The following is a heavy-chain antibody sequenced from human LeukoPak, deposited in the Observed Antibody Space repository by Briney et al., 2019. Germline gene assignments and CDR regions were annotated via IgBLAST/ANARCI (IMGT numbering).Heavy chain of an antibody. CDR3: ARVLCSGGYCYWDG. Sequence: QPGGSLRLSCAASGFTFSSYSMNWVRQAPGKGLEWVSYTGSSGSTIYYADSVKGRFTISRDNAKNSLYLQMNSLRDEDTAVYYCARVLCSGGYCYWDGWGQGTLVTVSS. D-gene: IGHD2-15*01. CDR2: TGSSGSTI. J-gene: IGHJ4*02. V-gene: IGHV3-48*02. CDR1: GFTFSSYS.